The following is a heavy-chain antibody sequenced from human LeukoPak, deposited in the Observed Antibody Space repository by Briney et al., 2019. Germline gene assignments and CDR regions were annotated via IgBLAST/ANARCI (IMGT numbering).Heavy chain of an antibody. CDR3: VRRYGSGSYQH. Sequence: SETLSLTCTVSGGSISSYYWSWIRQPPGKGLEWIGYIYYSGSTNYNPSLKSRVTISVDTSKNQFSLKLSSVTAADTAVYYCVRRYGSGSYQHWGQGTLVTVSS. V-gene: IGHV4-59*08. J-gene: IGHJ1*01. CDR1: GGSISSYY. D-gene: IGHD3-10*01. CDR2: IYYSGST.